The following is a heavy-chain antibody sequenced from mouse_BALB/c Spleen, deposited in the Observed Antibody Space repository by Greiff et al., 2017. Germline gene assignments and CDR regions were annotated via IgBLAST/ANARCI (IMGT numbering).Heavy chain of an antibody. V-gene: IGHV5-12-2*01. Sequence: EVMLVESGGGLVQPGGSLKLSCAASGFTFSSYTMSWVRQTPEKRLEWVAYISNGGGSTYYPDTVKGRFTISRDNAKNTLYLQMSSLKSEDTAMYYCAREGRYDGFAYWGQGTLVTVSA. CDR2: ISNGGGST. CDR3: AREGRYDGFAY. CDR1: GFTFSSYT. D-gene: IGHD2-14*01. J-gene: IGHJ3*01.